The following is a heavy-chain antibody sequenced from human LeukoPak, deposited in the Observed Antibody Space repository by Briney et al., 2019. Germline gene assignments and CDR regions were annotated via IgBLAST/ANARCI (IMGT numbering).Heavy chain of an antibody. CDR1: GYGFTSYW. CDR2: IHPGDSDT. D-gene: IGHD6-13*01. V-gene: IGHV5-51*01. CDR3: ARQVENSSPDY. Sequence: GESLNISWKGSGYGFTSYWIAWVRQLHGKGLEWMGIIHPGDSDTRYSPPFQGQVPISADKSISTAYLQWSSLKASDTAMYYCARQVENSSPDYWGQGTLVTVSS. J-gene: IGHJ4*02.